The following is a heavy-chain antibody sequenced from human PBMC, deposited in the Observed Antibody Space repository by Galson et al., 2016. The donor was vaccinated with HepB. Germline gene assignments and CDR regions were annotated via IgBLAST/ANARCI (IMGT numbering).Heavy chain of an antibody. V-gene: IGHV3-21*01. CDR3: ARGGYSGYDWVRNWFYP. CDR1: GFTFSTYS. Sequence: SLRLSCAASGFTFSTYSMNWVRQGPGKGLEWVSSISDTSNYIYHADSVKGRFTISRDNAKNSLYLQMNSLRAEDTAVYYCARGGYSGYDWVRNWFYPWAREPWSPSPQ. D-gene: IGHD5-12*01. J-gene: IGHJ5*02. CDR2: ISDTSNYI.